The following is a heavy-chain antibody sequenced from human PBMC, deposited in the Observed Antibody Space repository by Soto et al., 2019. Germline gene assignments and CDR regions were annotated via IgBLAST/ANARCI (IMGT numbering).Heavy chain of an antibody. Sequence: GASVKVSCKASGFTFTSSAVQWVRQARGQRLEWIGWIVVGSGNTNYAQKFQERVTITRDMSTSTAYMELSSLRSEDTAVYYCAALLYYYDSSGPTDNWFDPWGQGTLVNVSS. D-gene: IGHD3-22*01. V-gene: IGHV1-58*01. CDR3: AALLYYYDSSGPTDNWFDP. CDR2: IVVGSGNT. J-gene: IGHJ5*02. CDR1: GFTFTSSA.